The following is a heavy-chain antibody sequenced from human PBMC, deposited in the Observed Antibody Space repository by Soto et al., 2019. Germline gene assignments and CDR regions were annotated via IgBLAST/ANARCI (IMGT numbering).Heavy chain of an antibody. CDR1: GFTFNTYT. CDR2: ISGTGSDT. Sequence: EVQLVESGGGLAQPGGSLRLSCVASGFTFNTYTMNWVRQAPGKGLEWVSYISGTGSDTYYADSVKGRFTIARDNAKNSLFLQMNSLRAEDTAVYYCADLGCGLPWGQGTLVIVSS. D-gene: IGHD1-26*01. CDR3: ADLGCGLP. J-gene: IGHJ5*02. V-gene: IGHV3-48*01.